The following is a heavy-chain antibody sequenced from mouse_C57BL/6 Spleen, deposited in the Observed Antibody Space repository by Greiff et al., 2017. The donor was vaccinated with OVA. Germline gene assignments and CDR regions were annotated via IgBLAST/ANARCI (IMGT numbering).Heavy chain of an antibody. CDR3: ARSEDYDDAMDY. CDR2: IYPGDGST. CDR1: GYTFTSYD. V-gene: IGHV1-85*01. Sequence: VQVVESGPELVRPGASVKLSCKASGYTFTSYDINWVKQRPGQGLEWIGWIYPGDGSTNYNEKFKGKATLTVDTSSSTAYMELHSLTSEDSAVYFCARSEDYDDAMDYWGQGTSVTVAS. D-gene: IGHD2-4*01. J-gene: IGHJ4*01.